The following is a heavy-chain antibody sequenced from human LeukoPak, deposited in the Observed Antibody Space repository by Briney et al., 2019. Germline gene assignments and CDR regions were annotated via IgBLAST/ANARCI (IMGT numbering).Heavy chain of an antibody. CDR2: ISGSGGST. D-gene: IGHD6-13*01. CDR1: GFTFSSYA. Sequence: GGSLRLSCAASGFTFSSYAMSWVRQAPGKGLEWVSAISGSGGSTYYADSVKGRFTISRDNSKNTLYLQMNSLRAEDTAVYYCARDFRSSSWYIGDYWGQGALVTVSS. CDR3: ARDFRSSSWYIGDY. V-gene: IGHV3-23*01. J-gene: IGHJ4*02.